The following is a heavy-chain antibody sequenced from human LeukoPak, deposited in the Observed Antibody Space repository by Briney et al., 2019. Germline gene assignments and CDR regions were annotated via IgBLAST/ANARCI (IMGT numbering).Heavy chain of an antibody. CDR2: IRYDGSNK. Sequence: PGGSLRLSYAAPGFTFSSYGMHWVRQAPGKGLEWVAFIRYDGSNKYYADSVKGRFTISRDNSKNTLYLQMNSLRPEDTAVYYCAKDSKRWKTYYYEAGSYYFDYWGQGTRVTVSS. V-gene: IGHV3-30*02. J-gene: IGHJ4*02. D-gene: IGHD3-10*01. CDR1: GFTFSSYG. CDR3: AKDSKRWKTYYYEAGSYYFDY.